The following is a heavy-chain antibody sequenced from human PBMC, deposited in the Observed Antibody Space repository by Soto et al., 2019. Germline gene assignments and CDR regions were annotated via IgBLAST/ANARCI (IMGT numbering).Heavy chain of an antibody. V-gene: IGHV2-5*02. CDR2: IYWDDDK. Sequence: QITLKESGPTLVKPTQTLTLTCTFSGFSLSTSGVGVGWIRQPPGKALEWLALIYWDDDKRYSPSLKSRLTITKDTSKNQVVLTMTNMDPVDTDTYYCAHTGNYDYVWGSYRYTHACDIWGQGTMVTVSS. CDR3: AHTGNYDYVWGSYRYTHACDI. D-gene: IGHD3-16*02. CDR1: GFSLSTSGVG. J-gene: IGHJ3*02.